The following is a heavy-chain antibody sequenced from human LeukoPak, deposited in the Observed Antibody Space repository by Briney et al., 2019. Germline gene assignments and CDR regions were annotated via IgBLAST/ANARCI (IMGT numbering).Heavy chain of an antibody. CDR3: ASLYSGSYDTGSFDYFNY. CDR1: GGSISSYY. CDR2: IYYSGST. Sequence: SETLSLTCTVSGGSISSYYWSWIRQPPGKGLEWIGYIYYSGSTNYNPSLKSRVTISVDTSKNQFSLKLSSVTAADTAVYYCASLYSGSYDTGSFDYFNYWGQGTLVTVSS. V-gene: IGHV4-59*01. D-gene: IGHD1-26*01. J-gene: IGHJ4*02.